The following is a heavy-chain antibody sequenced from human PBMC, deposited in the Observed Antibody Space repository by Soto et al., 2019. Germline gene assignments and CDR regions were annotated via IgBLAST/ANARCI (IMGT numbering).Heavy chain of an antibody. CDR3: ARGSSFYYYYYGMDV. Sequence: ASVKVSCKASGYTFTGYYMHWVRQAPGQGLEWMGWINPNSGGTNYAQKFQGWVTMTRDTSIGTAYMELSRLRSDDTAVYYCARGSSFYYYYYGMDVWGQGTTVTVSS. CDR2: INPNSGGT. V-gene: IGHV1-2*04. CDR1: GYTFTGYY. J-gene: IGHJ6*02. D-gene: IGHD6-6*01.